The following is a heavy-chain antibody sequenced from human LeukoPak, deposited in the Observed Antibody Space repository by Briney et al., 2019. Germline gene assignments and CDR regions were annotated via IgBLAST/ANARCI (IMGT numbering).Heavy chain of an antibody. Sequence: SETLSLTCTVSGYSISSGYYWGWIRQPPGKGLEWIGSIYHSGSTYYNPSLKSRATISVDTSKNQFSLKLSSVTAADTAVYYCARDRITGTTAGFDYWGQGTLVTVSS. D-gene: IGHD1-7*01. CDR3: ARDRITGTTAGFDY. J-gene: IGHJ4*02. V-gene: IGHV4-38-2*02. CDR1: GYSISSGYY. CDR2: IYHSGST.